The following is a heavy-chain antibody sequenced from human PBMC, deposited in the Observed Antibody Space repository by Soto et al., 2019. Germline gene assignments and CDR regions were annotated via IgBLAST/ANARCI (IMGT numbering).Heavy chain of an antibody. D-gene: IGHD5-12*01. CDR3: ARSGGYDVVY. Sequence: QVQLVQSGAEVKKPGASVKVSCKASGYTFTSYGISWVRQAPGQGLEWMGWISAYNGNTNSAQKFQGRVTMTTDTATRTADTALRSRRCDDAAVNYGARSGGYDVVYWGQGPLVTVSS. J-gene: IGHJ4*02. CDR2: ISAYNGNT. V-gene: IGHV1-18*01. CDR1: GYTFTSYG.